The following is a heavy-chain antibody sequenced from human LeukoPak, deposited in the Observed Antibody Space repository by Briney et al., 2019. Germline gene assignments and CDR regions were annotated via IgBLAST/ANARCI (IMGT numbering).Heavy chain of an antibody. CDR1: GGSISSGGYS. Sequence: KPSETLSLTCAVSGGSISSGGYSWSWIRQPPGKGLEWIGYVYHSGSTYYNPSLKSRVTISVDRSKNQFSLKLSSVTAADTAVYYCARGALRYFDWLGPWFDPWGQGTLVTVSS. CDR2: VYHSGST. V-gene: IGHV4-30-2*01. J-gene: IGHJ5*02. CDR3: ARGALRYFDWLGPWFDP. D-gene: IGHD3-9*01.